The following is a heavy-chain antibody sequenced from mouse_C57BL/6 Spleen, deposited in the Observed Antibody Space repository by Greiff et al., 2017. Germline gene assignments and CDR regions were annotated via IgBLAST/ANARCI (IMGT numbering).Heavy chain of an antibody. J-gene: IGHJ2*01. CDR3: ARFILYDGEEYFDY. CDR1: GYTFTSYW. Sequence: QVQLQQPGAELVKPGASVTLSCKASGYTFTSYWMHWVKQRPGQGLEWIGMLHPNSGSTNYNEKFKSKATLTVDKSSSTAYMQLSSLTSEDSAVYYCARFILYDGEEYFDYWGQGTTLTVSS. CDR2: LHPNSGST. D-gene: IGHD2-3*01. V-gene: IGHV1-64*01.